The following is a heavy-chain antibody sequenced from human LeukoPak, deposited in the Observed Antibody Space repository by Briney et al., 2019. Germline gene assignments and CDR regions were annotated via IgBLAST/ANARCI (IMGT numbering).Heavy chain of an antibody. CDR3: ARATPIDNYYYYMDV. Sequence: GGSLRLSCTASGFTFDEYGMRWVRQAPGKGLEWVSGINWNGDSTDYADFVKGRVTISRDNAKNSLYLQMNSLRLEDTALYYCARATPIDNYYYYMDVWGKGTTVTVSS. CDR1: GFTFDEYG. V-gene: IGHV3-20*04. D-gene: IGHD2-15*01. J-gene: IGHJ6*03. CDR2: INWNGDST.